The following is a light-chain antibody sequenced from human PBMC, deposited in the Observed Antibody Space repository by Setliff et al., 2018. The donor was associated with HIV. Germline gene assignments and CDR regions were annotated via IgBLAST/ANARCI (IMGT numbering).Light chain of an antibody. CDR2: EVS. J-gene: IGLJ1*01. Sequence: QSALTQPASVSGSPGQSITLSCTGTSSDVGGHNYVSWYQQHPGKVPKLIIYEVSIRPSGVSTRFSGSKSGNTASLTISGLQAEDEADYYCISYTVNNSPLYVLGSGTKGTVL. V-gene: IGLV2-14*01. CDR1: SSDVGGHNY. CDR3: ISYTVNNSPLYV.